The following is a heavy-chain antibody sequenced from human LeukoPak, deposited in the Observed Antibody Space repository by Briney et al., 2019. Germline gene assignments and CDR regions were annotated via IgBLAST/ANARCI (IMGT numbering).Heavy chain of an antibody. J-gene: IGHJ4*02. CDR2: IYYSGST. CDR1: GGSISSGGYY. D-gene: IGHD1-26*01. Sequence: SQTLSLTCTVSGGSISSGGYYWSWIRQPPGKGLEWIAYIYYSGSTSYNPSLKSRVTISVDTSKNQFSLKLSSVTAADTAMYYCARLFHPALSGNYPFDYWGQGTLVTVSS. V-gene: IGHV4-61*08. CDR3: ARLFHPALSGNYPFDY.